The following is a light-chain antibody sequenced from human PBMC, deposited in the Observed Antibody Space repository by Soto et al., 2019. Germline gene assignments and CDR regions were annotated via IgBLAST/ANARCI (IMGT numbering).Light chain of an antibody. Sequence: EIVLTQSPATLSLSPGERATLSCRASQSVSSYLAWYQQKPGQAPRLLIYDASNRATGIPARFSGSGSGTDFTLTISSLEPEDFVVYYCQQRSNWPPPAFGQGTKVEIK. CDR1: QSVSSY. J-gene: IGKJ1*01. CDR2: DAS. CDR3: QQRSNWPPPA. V-gene: IGKV3-11*01.